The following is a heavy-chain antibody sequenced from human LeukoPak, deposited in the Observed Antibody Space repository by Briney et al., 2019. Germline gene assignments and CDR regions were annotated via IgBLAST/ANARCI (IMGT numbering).Heavy chain of an antibody. J-gene: IGHJ6*03. CDR2: IYYSGNT. CDR3: AGGRSRGYYYMDV. V-gene: IGHV4-59*08. D-gene: IGHD3-10*01. Sequence: SETLSLTCTVSGGSISSYYWSWIRQPPGKGLEWIGYIYYSGNTNYNPSLKSRVTISVDTSKNQLSLKLSSVTAADTAVYYCAGGRSRGYYYMDVWGKGTTVTVSS. CDR1: GGSISSYY.